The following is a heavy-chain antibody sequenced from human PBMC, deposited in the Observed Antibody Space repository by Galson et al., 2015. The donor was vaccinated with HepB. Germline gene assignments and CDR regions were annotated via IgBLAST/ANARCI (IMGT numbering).Heavy chain of an antibody. J-gene: IGHJ4*02. Sequence: SVKVSCKASGYTFTNYGITWMRQAPGQGLGWMGWISAYNGNTIYAQKLQGRVTVTTDTSTSAAYMELRSLRSDDTAVYYCARDLGYHSDYHLDYWGQGTPVTVSS. D-gene: IGHD4-11*01. CDR2: ISAYNGNT. CDR1: GYTFTNYG. CDR3: ARDLGYHSDYHLDY. V-gene: IGHV1-18*01.